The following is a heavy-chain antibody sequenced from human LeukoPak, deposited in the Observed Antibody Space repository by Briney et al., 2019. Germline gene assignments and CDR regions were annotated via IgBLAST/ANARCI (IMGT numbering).Heavy chain of an antibody. CDR2: IYPGDSDT. V-gene: IGHV5-51*01. CDR1: GYTFSNYW. Sequence: GESLKISCKGSGYTFSNYWIGWVRQMPGKGLEWMEMIYPGDSDTRYSPPFEGQVTISADKSISTAYLQWGTLKAPDTAMYYCARRELATKYGINGMTRTDAFDIWGQGTMVTVSS. D-gene: IGHD1-20*01. CDR3: ARRELATKYGINGMTRTDAFDI. J-gene: IGHJ3*02.